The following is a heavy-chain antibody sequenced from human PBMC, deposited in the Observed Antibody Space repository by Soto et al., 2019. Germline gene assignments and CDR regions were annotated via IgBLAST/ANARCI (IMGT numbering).Heavy chain of an antibody. CDR2: VWYDGSNK. V-gene: IGHV3-33*01. CDR3: ARVGEQQVEDY. J-gene: IGHJ4*02. CDR1: GFTFSSYG. D-gene: IGHD6-13*01. Sequence: GGSLRLSCAASGFTFSSYGMHWVRQAPGKGLEWVADVWYDGSNKYYADSVRGRFTISRDNSRNTLYLQMNSLRAEDTALYYCARVGEQQVEDYRGQGTLVTVSS.